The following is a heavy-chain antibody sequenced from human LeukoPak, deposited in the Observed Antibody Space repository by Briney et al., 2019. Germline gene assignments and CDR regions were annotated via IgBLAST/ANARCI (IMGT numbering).Heavy chain of an antibody. J-gene: IGHJ4*02. CDR2: ISTSSSYI. V-gene: IGHV3-21*01. CDR1: GFTFSSYS. CDR3: ARMDYGDGGYYFDY. D-gene: IGHD4/OR15-4a*01. Sequence: GGSLRLSCAVSGFTFSSYSMNWVRQAPGKGLEWVSFISTSSSYIHYADSLKGRFTISRDNAKNSLYLQMSSLRAEDTAVYYCARMDYGDGGYYFDYWGQGTLVTVSS.